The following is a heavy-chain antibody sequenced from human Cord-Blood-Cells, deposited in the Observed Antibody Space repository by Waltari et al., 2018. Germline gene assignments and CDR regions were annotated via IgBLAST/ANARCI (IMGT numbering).Heavy chain of an antibody. D-gene: IGHD6-19*01. V-gene: IGHV4-34*01. CDR3: ARGIAVAGDAFDI. Sequence: QVQLQQWGAGLLKPSETLSLTCAVYGGSFSGYYWSWIRQPPGKGLEWIGEINHSGRTKHNPSLKSRVTISVDTSKNQFSLKLSSVTAADTAVYYCARGIAVAGDAFDIWGQGTMVTVSS. CDR2: INHSGRT. J-gene: IGHJ3*02. CDR1: GGSFSGYY.